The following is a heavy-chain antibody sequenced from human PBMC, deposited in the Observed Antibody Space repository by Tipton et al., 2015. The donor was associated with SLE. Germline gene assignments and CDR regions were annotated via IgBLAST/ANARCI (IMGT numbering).Heavy chain of an antibody. CDR2: GST. Sequence: TLSLTCSVSGGLISSYYWHWIRQPPGKGLEWIGGSTNYSPSLRSRVTISVLTSMNQFTLTLTSVTAADTAVYFCAGGQGPSAMEVWGQGTTVIVSS. J-gene: IGHJ6*02. CDR3: AGGQGPSAMEV. V-gene: IGHV4-59*01. CDR1: GGLISSYY.